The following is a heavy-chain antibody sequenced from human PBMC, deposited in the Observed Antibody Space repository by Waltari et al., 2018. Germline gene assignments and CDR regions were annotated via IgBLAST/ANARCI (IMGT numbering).Heavy chain of an antibody. V-gene: IGHV3-7*01. D-gene: IGHD6-13*01. CDR1: GTGFIDDW. CDR2: IKQDGSEK. CDR3: TRGGRDSSWYWRD. Sequence: EVQLVESGVGLAQPGGSLRIPGAGSGTGFIDDWMTWVRQASWKGPEWVANIKQDGSEKYYMDSVKGRFTISRDNAKNSLYLQMNNLRVEDTAVYYCTRGGRDSSWYWRDWGQGTLVTVSS. J-gene: IGHJ4*02.